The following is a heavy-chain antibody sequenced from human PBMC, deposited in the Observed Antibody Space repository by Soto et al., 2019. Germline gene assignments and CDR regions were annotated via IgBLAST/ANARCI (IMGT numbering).Heavy chain of an antibody. CDR3: ASEVGYYYGLDV. V-gene: IGHV3-53*01. CDR1: GFTVSSNY. J-gene: IGHJ6*02. D-gene: IGHD1-26*01. CDR2: IYTGGTT. Sequence: EVQLVESGGGMIQPGGSLRLSCVASGFTVSSNYMSWVRQAPGKGLEWVSVIYTGGTTHYADSVKGRFTIARDNSKNTLYLQMNSLRDEDTAVYYCASEVGYYYGLDVWGQGTTVSVAS.